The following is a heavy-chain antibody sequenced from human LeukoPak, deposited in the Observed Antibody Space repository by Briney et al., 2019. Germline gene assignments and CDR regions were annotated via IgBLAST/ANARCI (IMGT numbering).Heavy chain of an antibody. D-gene: IGHD1-26*01. V-gene: IGHV3-9*01. Sequence: GGSLRLSCAASGFTFDDYAMHWVRQAPGKGLEWVSGISWNSGSIGYADSVKGRFTISRDNAKNSLYLQMNSLRAEDTALYYCAKDIEPFTEPLSRDDAFDIWGQGTMVTVSS. J-gene: IGHJ3*02. CDR1: GFTFDDYA. CDR2: ISWNSGSI. CDR3: AKDIEPFTEPLSRDDAFDI.